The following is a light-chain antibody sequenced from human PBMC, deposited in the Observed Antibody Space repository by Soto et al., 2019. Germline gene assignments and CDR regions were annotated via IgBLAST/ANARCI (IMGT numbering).Light chain of an antibody. Sequence: EIVLTQSPGTLSLSPVERATLSCRASQRVSNSYLGWYQQKPGQAPRLLIYGASSRATGIPDRFSGSGSGTDFTLTISSLEPEDFAVYYCQQYGSSPLTFGGGTKVDIK. CDR2: GAS. V-gene: IGKV3-20*01. CDR3: QQYGSSPLT. CDR1: QRVSNSY. J-gene: IGKJ4*01.